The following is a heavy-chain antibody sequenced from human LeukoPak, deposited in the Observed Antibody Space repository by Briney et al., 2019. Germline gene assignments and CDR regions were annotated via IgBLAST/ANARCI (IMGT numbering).Heavy chain of an antibody. V-gene: IGHV1-18*01. CDR2: IGAYNGNT. CDR3: ARSQYDYIWGNYRNPDY. CDR1: GYTFTRYG. Sequence: ASVKVSCKASGYTFTRYGITWVRQAPGQGHEWMGWIGAYNGNTNYAQKVQGRVTMTTDTSTSTAYMALRSLRSDDTAVYYCARSQYDYIWGNYRNPDYWGEGTLVTVSS. J-gene: IGHJ4*02. D-gene: IGHD3-16*02.